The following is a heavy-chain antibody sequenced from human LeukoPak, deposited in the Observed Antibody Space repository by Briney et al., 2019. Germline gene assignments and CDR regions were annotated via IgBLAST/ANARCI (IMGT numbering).Heavy chain of an antibody. Sequence: SETLSLTCTVSGGSISSYYWSWIRQPPGKGLEWIGYIYYSGSTNYNPSLKSRVTISVDTSKNQFSLKLSSVTAADTAVYYCASSPTNTVAYFGMDVWGQGTTVTVSS. CDR1: GGSISSYY. CDR2: IYYSGST. J-gene: IGHJ6*02. D-gene: IGHD5-12*01. V-gene: IGHV4-59*01. CDR3: ASSPTNTVAYFGMDV.